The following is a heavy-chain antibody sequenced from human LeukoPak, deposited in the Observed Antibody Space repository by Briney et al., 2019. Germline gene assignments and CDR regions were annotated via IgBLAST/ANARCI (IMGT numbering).Heavy chain of an antibody. D-gene: IGHD2-21*01. V-gene: IGHV1-3*03. CDR1: GYTFTNYA. CDR2: INLVNGNT. CDR3: ARGRGTIGSNRDFYFYYYMDI. J-gene: IGHJ6*03. Sequence: GASVKVSCKASGYTFTNYAMHWVRLAPGQRLQWMGWINLVNGNTKYSQYFEGRVTITRDTSTSTVYMELSSLRPDDMAVYYCARGRGTIGSNRDFYFYYYMDIWGNGTTVTVSS.